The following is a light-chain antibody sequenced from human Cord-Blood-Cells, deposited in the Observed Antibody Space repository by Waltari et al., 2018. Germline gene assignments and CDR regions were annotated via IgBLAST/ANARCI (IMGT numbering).Light chain of an antibody. Sequence: QSVLTQPPSVSGAPGHRVTISCPGSSSTIGAGYAVHWYQQLPGTAPTLTIYGNRNRPPGVPDRFSGSKSGTSASLAITGLQAEDEADYYCQSYDSSLSGVFGTGTKVTVL. V-gene: IGLV1-40*01. J-gene: IGLJ1*01. CDR2: GNR. CDR3: QSYDSSLSGV. CDR1: SSTIGAGYA.